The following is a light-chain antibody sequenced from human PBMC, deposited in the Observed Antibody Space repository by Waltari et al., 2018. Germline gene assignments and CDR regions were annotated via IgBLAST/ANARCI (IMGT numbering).Light chain of an antibody. Sequence: EIVMTQSPATLSVSPGERATLSCRASQSVSSNLAWYQQKPGQAPRLLIYGASTRATGIPARFSGSGSGTEFTLTIGSLQSEDFAVYYCQQYNNWLRTWTFGQGTKVEIK. V-gene: IGKV3-15*01. J-gene: IGKJ1*01. CDR3: QQYNNWLRTWT. CDR2: GAS. CDR1: QSVSSN.